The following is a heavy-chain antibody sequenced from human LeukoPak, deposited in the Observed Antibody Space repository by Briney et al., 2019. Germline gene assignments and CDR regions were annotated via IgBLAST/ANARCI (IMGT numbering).Heavy chain of an antibody. J-gene: IGHJ4*02. CDR2: ISAYNGNT. V-gene: IGHV1-18*01. D-gene: IGHD2-21*01. Sequence: GASVKVSCKASGYTFTSYGISWVRQAPGQGLEWMGWISAYNGNTNYAQKLQGRVTMTTDTSTSTAYMELRSLRSDDTAVYYCARSAYCGGDCYSYADYWGQGTLVTVSS. CDR1: GYTFTSYG. CDR3: ARSAYCGGDCYSYADY.